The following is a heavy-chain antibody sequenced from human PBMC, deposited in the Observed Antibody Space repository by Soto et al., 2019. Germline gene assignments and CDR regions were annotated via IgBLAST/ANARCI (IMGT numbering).Heavy chain of an antibody. V-gene: IGHV1-69*01. CDR3: ARTGAPSDNWNWGLLDY. Sequence: QVQLVQSGAEVKKPGSSVKVSCKASGGTFSSYAISWVRQAPGQGLEWMGGIIPIFGTANYAQKFQGRVTIAADESTRTAYMGLSSRRSEDTAVYYCARTGAPSDNWNWGLLDYWGQGTLVTVSS. CDR1: GGTFSSYA. CDR2: IIPIFGTA. J-gene: IGHJ4*02. D-gene: IGHD1-7*01.